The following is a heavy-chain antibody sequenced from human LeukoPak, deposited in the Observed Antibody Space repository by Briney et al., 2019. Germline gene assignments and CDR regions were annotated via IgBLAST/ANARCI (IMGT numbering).Heavy chain of an antibody. J-gene: IGHJ4*02. CDR1: GFSFSIYA. Sequence: GKSLRLSCAASGFSFSIYAMHWVRQTPGKGLEWVALISYDGGNEDYADSVKGRFTISRDNSKNTLYLQMNSLRVEDTAVYYCARAPTVLVGYCSSSSCQADYWGQGTLVTVSS. CDR2: ISYDGGNE. CDR3: ARAPTVLVGYCSSSSCQADY. D-gene: IGHD2-2*01. V-gene: IGHV3-30-3*01.